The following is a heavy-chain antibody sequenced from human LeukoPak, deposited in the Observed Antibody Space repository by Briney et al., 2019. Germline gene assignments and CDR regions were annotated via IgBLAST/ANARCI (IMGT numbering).Heavy chain of an antibody. J-gene: IGHJ4*02. D-gene: IGHD1-14*01. V-gene: IGHV3-64*01. Sequence: GGSLRLSCVASGFIFSSYPMHWVRQAPGKGLEYVSVVSGDGGTTYYTKSVKGRFTISRDNSKNTLYLQMGSLREEDMAVYYCAREEPAGSTDYWGQGTLVTVPS. CDR3: AREEPAGSTDY. CDR2: VSGDGGTT. CDR1: GFIFSSYP.